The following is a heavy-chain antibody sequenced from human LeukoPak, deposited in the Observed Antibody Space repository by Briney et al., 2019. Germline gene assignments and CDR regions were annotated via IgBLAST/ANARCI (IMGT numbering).Heavy chain of an antibody. D-gene: IGHD1-26*01. Sequence: GGSLRLSCAASGFTFSSYAMHWVRQAPGKGPEWVAVISYDGSNKYYADSVKGRFTISRDNSKNTLYLQMNSLRAEDTAVYYCARTPLKHEGSRYFDYWGQGTLVTVSS. J-gene: IGHJ4*02. CDR2: ISYDGSNK. V-gene: IGHV3-30*04. CDR3: ARTPLKHEGSRYFDY. CDR1: GFTFSSYA.